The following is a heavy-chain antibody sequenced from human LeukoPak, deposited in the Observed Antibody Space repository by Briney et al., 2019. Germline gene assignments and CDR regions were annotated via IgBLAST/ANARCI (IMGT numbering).Heavy chain of an antibody. J-gene: IGHJ5*02. V-gene: IGHV1-2*02. Sequence: ASVKVSCKASGYTFTGYYMHWVQQAPGQGLEWMGWINPNSGGTNYAQKFQGRVTMTRDTSISTAYMELSRLRSDDTAVYYCARGVGRGYSYGRPLNWFDPWGQGTLVTVSS. CDR3: ARGVGRGYSYGRPLNWFDP. CDR2: INPNSGGT. CDR1: GYTFTGYY. D-gene: IGHD5-18*01.